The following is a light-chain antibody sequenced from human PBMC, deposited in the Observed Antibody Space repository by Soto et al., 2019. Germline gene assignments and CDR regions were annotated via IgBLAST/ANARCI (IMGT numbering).Light chain of an antibody. Sequence: DIQLTQSPSFLSASVGDRVIITCRASQGISSYLAWYQQKPGKAPKLLIYSASTLQSGVPSRFGGSGSGTEFTLTISSLQPEDFATYYFQQLNSNPLTFGPGTKVDIK. CDR3: QQLNSNPLT. V-gene: IGKV1-9*01. CDR2: SAS. J-gene: IGKJ3*01. CDR1: QGISSY.